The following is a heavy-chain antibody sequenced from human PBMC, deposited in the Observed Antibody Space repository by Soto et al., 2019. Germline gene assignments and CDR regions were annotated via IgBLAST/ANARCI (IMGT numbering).Heavy chain of an antibody. V-gene: IGHV1-46*03. CDR1: GYTFTSYY. CDR3: ARATGGCSGGSCYSELDY. Sequence: ASVKVSCKASGYTFTSYYMHWVRQAPGQGLEWMGIINPSGGSTSYAQKFQGRVTMTRDTSTSTVYMELSSLRSEDTAVYYCARATGGCSGGSCYSELDYWGQGTLVTVSS. CDR2: INPSGGST. D-gene: IGHD2-15*01. J-gene: IGHJ4*02.